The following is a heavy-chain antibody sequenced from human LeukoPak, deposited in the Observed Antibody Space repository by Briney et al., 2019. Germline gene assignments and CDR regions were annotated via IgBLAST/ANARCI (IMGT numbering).Heavy chain of an antibody. CDR2: IYYSGST. D-gene: IGHD5-18*01. J-gene: IGHJ4*02. V-gene: IGHV4-59*08. Sequence: PSETLSLTCAVYGGSFSGYYWSWIRQPPGKGLEWIGYIYYSGSTNYNPSLKSRVTISVDTSKNQFSLKLSSVTAADTAVYYCAKADTRLWLNYWGQGTLVTVSS. CDR3: AKADTRLWLNY. CDR1: GGSFSGYY.